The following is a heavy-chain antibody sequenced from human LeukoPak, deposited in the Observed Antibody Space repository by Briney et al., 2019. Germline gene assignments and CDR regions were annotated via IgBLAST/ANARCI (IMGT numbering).Heavy chain of an antibody. CDR2: ISGSGGST. CDR3: ARIMTTVTTVEY. D-gene: IGHD4-17*01. Sequence: PGGSLRLSCAASGFTFTNYPMIWVRQAPGRGLTWVSGISGSGGSTYYADSVKGRFTISRDNPRSTLYLQMSSLRAEDTAVYYCARIMTTVTTVEYWGQGTLVTVSS. CDR1: GFTFTNYP. J-gene: IGHJ4*02. V-gene: IGHV3-23*01.